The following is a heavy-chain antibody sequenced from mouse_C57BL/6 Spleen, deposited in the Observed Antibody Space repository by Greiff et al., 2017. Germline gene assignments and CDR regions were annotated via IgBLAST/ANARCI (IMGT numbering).Heavy chain of an antibody. CDR3: TTPRLRRFAY. Sequence: VQLQQSGAELVRPGASVKLSCTASGFNIKDDYMHWVKQRPEQGLEWIGWIDPENGDTEYASKFQGKATITADTSSNTAYLQLSSLTSEDTAVYYCTTPRLRRFAYWGQGTLVTVSA. CDR2: IDPENGDT. V-gene: IGHV14-4*01. CDR1: GFNIKDDY. D-gene: IGHD2-2*01. J-gene: IGHJ3*01.